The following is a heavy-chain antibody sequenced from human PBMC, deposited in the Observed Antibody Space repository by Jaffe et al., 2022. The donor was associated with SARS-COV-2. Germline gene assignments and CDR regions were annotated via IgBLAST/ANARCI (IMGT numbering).Heavy chain of an antibody. V-gene: IGHV3-7*03. J-gene: IGHJ5*02. D-gene: IGHD3-3*01. CDR1: GFNFGDYW. CDR2: IKQDGSEK. Sequence: EVQLVESGGGLVQPGGSLRLSCAASGFNFGDYWMNWVRQTPLKGLEWVANIKQDGSEKYYVDSVEGRFAISRDNAKNSLYLQMNSLRVEDTAVYYCVRGKSAACESWGQGTLVTVPS. CDR3: VRGKSAACES.